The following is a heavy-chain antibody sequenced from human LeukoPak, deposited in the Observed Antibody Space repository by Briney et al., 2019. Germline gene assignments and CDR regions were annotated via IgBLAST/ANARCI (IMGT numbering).Heavy chain of an antibody. CDR3: ASQAGGYDFWSGDFDY. J-gene: IGHJ4*02. CDR1: GFTFSDYY. Sequence: GGSLRLSCAASGFTFSDYYMSWIRQAPGKGLEWVSYISSSGSTIYYADSVKGRFTISRDNAKNSLYLQMNSLRAEDTAVYYCASQAGGYDFWSGDFDYWGQGTLVTVSS. CDR2: ISSSGSTI. D-gene: IGHD3-3*01. V-gene: IGHV3-11*04.